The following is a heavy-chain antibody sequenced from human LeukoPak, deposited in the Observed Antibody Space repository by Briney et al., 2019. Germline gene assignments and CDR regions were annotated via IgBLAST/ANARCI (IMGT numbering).Heavy chain of an antibody. CDR3: AREGPMLNYFDY. CDR2: IYHSGST. V-gene: IGHV4-38-2*02. CDR1: GYSISSGYY. D-gene: IGHD3-10*02. Sequence: PSETLSLTCTVSGYSISSGYYWGWIRPPPGKGLEWIGSIYHSGSTYYNPSLKSRVTISVDTSKNQFSLKLSSVTAADTAVYYCAREGPMLNYFDYWGQGTLVTVSS. J-gene: IGHJ4*02.